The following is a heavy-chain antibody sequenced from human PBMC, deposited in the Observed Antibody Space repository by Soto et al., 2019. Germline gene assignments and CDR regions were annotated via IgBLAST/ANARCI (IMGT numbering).Heavy chain of an antibody. CDR1: GDSISSYY. CDR2: IHYTGYS. D-gene: IGHD3-22*01. J-gene: IGHJ4*02. V-gene: IGHV4-59*01. Sequence: PEETLSLTCTVSGDSISSYYWTWIRQPPGKGLEWIGSIHYTGYSSYSPSLKSRVFMSVDTSKEQFSLSLTSVTAADTALYYCARAAFGPYDSSGYYDYWGQGILVTVSS. CDR3: ARAAFGPYDSSGYYDY.